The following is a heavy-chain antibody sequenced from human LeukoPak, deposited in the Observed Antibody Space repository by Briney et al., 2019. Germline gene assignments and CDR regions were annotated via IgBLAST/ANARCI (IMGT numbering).Heavy chain of an antibody. CDR2: ISSSSNYI. CDR1: GFTFSTYS. Sequence: PGGSLRLSCVASGFTFSTYSMNWVRQAPGKGLEWVSSISSSSNYIYYADSVKGRFTISRDNSKNTLYLQMNSLRAEDTAVYYCAREWSISTFDYWGQGTLVTVSS. D-gene: IGHD2/OR15-2a*01. CDR3: AREWSISTFDY. V-gene: IGHV3-21*04. J-gene: IGHJ4*02.